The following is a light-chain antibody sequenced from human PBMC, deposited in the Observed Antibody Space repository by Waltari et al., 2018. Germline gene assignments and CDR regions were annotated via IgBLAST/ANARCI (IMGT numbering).Light chain of an antibody. V-gene: IGLV2-14*01. CDR1: SSDVGGYNY. CDR3: SSYTSSSTLV. J-gene: IGLJ2*01. CDR2: EVS. Sequence: QSSLAQPASVSGAPGQSITLPCTGTSSDVGGYNYVSRYQQHPGKAPKLMIYEVSNRPSGVSNRFSGSKSGNTASLTISGLQAEDEADYYCSSYTSSSTLVFGGGTKLTVL.